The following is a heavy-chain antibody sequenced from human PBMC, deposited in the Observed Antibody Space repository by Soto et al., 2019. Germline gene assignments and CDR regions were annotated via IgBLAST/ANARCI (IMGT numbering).Heavy chain of an antibody. CDR1: EGTLSSYV. V-gene: IGHV1-69*01. Sequence: QVQLVQSGAEVKKPGSSVKVSCKASEGTLSSYVISWVHQPPGKGLEWMGGIIPIFGTANYAQKFQGRVTITADESTSTAYMELSSLRSEDTAVYYCARGSGIAARPYWFDPWGQGTLVTVSS. J-gene: IGHJ5*02. CDR2: IIPIFGTA. CDR3: ARGSGIAARPYWFDP. D-gene: IGHD6-6*01.